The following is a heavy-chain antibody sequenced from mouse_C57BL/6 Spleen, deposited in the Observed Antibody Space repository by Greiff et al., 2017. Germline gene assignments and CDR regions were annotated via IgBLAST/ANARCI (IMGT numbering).Heavy chain of an antibody. CDR1: GYAFSSSW. CDR2: IYPGDGDT. J-gene: IGHJ3*01. CDR3: AKRGYESWFAY. D-gene: IGHD2-2*01. V-gene: IGHV1-82*01. Sequence: QVQLQQSGPELVKPGASVKISCKASGYAFSSSWMNWVKQRPGKGLEWIGRIYPGDGDTNYNGKFKGKATLTADKSSSTAYMQLSSLTSEDPAVYFCAKRGYESWFAYWGQGTLVTVSA.